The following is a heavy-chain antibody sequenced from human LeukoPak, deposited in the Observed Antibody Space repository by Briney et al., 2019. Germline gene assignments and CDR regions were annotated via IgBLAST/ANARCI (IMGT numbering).Heavy chain of an antibody. J-gene: IGHJ5*02. CDR1: SGSISSGDYY. CDR3: ARETLTTSRWFDP. D-gene: IGHD4-17*01. Sequence: SQTLSLTCTVSSGSISSGDYYWSWIRQPPGKGLEWIGYIYYSGSTYYNPSLKSRVTISVDTSKNQFSLKLSSVTAADTAVYYCARETLTTSRWFDPWGQGTLVTVSS. V-gene: IGHV4-30-4*01. CDR2: IYYSGST.